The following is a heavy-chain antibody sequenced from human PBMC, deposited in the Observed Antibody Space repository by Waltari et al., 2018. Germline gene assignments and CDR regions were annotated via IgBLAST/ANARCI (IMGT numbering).Heavy chain of an antibody. CDR1: GGSVSSSSHR. V-gene: IGHV4-39*07. Sequence: QLPLQGSGPGLVKPSETLSLSCSVSGGSVSSSSHRWGWIRQPPGKGLEWIGTIYYSGNNYYSPSLKSRVSLSIDASENQFSLKLASLTAADTAVYYCARTAYQQLFGPFDYWGQGVLVTVSS. CDR2: IYYSGNN. D-gene: IGHD1-1*01. J-gene: IGHJ4*02. CDR3: ARTAYQQLFGPFDY.